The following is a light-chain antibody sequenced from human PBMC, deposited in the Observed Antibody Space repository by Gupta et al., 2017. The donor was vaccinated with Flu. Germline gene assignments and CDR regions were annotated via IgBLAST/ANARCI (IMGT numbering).Light chain of an antibody. V-gene: IGLV3-10*01. J-gene: IGLJ3*02. CDR3: YSTDTSGNHRV. CDR1: ALPKKY. Sequence: SYELTQPPSVSVSPGQTARITCSGDALPKKYAYWYQQKSGQAPVLIIYEDRKRPSGIPERFSGSSSGTMATLTFSGAQVEDEADYYCYSTDTSGNHRVFGGGTNLTVL. CDR2: EDR.